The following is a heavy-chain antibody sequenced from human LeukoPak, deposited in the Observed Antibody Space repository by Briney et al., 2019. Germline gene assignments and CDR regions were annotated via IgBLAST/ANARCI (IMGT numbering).Heavy chain of an antibody. D-gene: IGHD4-11*01. CDR2: IIPIFGTA. CDR3: ARDGSTVTTESGYYYMDV. CDR1: GGTFSSYA. J-gene: IGHJ6*03. V-gene: IGHV1-69*05. Sequence: SVKVSCKASGGTFSSYAVSWVRQAPGQGLEWMGGIIPIFGTANYAQKFQGRVTITTDESTSTAYMELSSLRSEDTAVYYCARDGSTVTTESGYYYMDVWGKGTTVTVSS.